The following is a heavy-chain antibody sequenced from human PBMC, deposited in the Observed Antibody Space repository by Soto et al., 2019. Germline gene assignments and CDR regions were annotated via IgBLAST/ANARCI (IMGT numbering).Heavy chain of an antibody. CDR3: ARVFLGNKSGYRDAFDI. CDR1: GGSFSGYY. V-gene: IGHV4-34*01. Sequence: PSETLSLTCAVYGGSFSGYYWSWIRQPQGKGLESIGEINHSGSTNYNPSLKSRVTISVDTSKNQFSLKLSSVTAADTAVYYCARVFLGNKSGYRDAFDIWGQGTMVT. J-gene: IGHJ3*02. CDR2: INHSGST. D-gene: IGHD3-22*01.